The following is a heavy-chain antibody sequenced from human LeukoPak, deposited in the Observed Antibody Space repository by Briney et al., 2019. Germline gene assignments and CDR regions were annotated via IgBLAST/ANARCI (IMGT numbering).Heavy chain of an antibody. CDR2: INPNSGGT. CDR3: ARVDAYYDFWSGTYGMDV. V-gene: IGHV1-2*02. CDR1: GYTFTGYY. Sequence: ASVKVSCKASGYTFTGYYMHWVRQAPGQGGEWMGWINPNSGGTNYAQKFQGRVTMTRETSVSTAYMELSRLRSDDTAVYYCARVDAYYDFWSGTYGMDVWGQGTTVTVS. D-gene: IGHD3-3*01. J-gene: IGHJ6*02.